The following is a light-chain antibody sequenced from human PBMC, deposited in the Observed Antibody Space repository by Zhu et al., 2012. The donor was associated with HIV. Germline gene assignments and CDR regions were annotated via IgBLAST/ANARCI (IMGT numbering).Light chain of an antibody. CDR2: DTS. Sequence: EVVLTQSPATLSLSPGERATLSCRASQSVSSYLAWYQQKLGQAPRLLIYDTSNRATGIPARFSGSGSGTDFTLSISSLEPEDFEVYYCQQRSNWPYTFGQGTKAGDQT. CDR3: QQRSNWPYT. V-gene: IGKV3-11*01. CDR1: QSVSSY. J-gene: IGKJ2*01.